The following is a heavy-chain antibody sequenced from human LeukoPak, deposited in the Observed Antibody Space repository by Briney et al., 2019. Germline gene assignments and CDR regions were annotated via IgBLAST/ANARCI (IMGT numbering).Heavy chain of an antibody. D-gene: IGHD1-26*01. CDR3: ATGGAIVGATLDY. CDR1: GGSIRSYY. Sequence: SGTLSLTCTVSGGSIRSYYWSWVRQPAGKGLEWIGRIYFSGSTNYNPSLKSRVTISVDTSKNQFSLKLSSVAAADTAVYYCATGGAIVGATLDYWGQGTLVTVSS. V-gene: IGHV4-4*07. J-gene: IGHJ4*02. CDR2: IYFSGST.